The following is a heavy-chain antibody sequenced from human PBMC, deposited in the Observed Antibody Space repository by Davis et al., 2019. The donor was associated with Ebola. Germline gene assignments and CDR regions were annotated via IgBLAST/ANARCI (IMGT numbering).Heavy chain of an antibody. J-gene: IGHJ4*02. Sequence: GGSLRLSCTASGFSFGQSWMNWVRQPPGKGLEWVSDISSGGGAPYYAYSVKGRFTTFRDNPNNALYLQMNSLSSDDTAVYYCAKQRGVGAIDYDYWGRGTVVTVSS. CDR3: AKQRGVGAIDYDY. CDR2: ISSGGGAP. V-gene: IGHV3-23*01. CDR1: GFSFGQSW. D-gene: IGHD1-26*01.